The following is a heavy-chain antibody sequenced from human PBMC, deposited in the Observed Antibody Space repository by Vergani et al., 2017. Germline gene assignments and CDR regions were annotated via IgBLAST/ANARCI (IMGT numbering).Heavy chain of an antibody. Sequence: DVEVVESGGGLVRPGGSLRLSCAASGFTFSNFWMHWVRQAPGKGLVWVSRIKSDGSTTDYADSVKGRFTISRDNAKNSLYLQMNSLRAEDTALYYCVKDIAASGNYWYFDLWGRGTLVTVSS. V-gene: IGHV3-74*01. CDR2: IKSDGSTT. CDR3: VKDIAASGNYWYFDL. CDR1: GFTFSNFW. J-gene: IGHJ2*01. D-gene: IGHD6-13*01.